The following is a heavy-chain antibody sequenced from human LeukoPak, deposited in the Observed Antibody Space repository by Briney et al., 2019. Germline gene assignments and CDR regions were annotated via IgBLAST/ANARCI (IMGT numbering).Heavy chain of an antibody. CDR2: INWNGGST. CDR3: ARTYYDILTGYNPYFDY. Sequence: GGSLRLSCAASGFTFDDYGMSWVRQAPGKGLEWVSGINWNGGSTGYADSVKGRFTISRDNAKNSLYLQMNSLRAEDTAVYYCARTYYDILTGYNPYFDYWGQGILVTVSS. V-gene: IGHV3-20*04. CDR1: GFTFDDYG. D-gene: IGHD3-9*01. J-gene: IGHJ4*02.